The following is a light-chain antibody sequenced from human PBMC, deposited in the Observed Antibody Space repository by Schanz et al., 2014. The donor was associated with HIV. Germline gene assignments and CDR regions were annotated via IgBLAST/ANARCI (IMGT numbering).Light chain of an antibody. J-gene: IGLJ1*01. CDR1: SSDIGGYDY. CDR2: DAS. Sequence: QSALTQPASVSGSPGQSITISCSGDSSDIGGYDYVSWFQQHPGKAPKLLVYDASKRPSGVPDRFSGAKSGNTASLTVSGLQADDEADYYCSSFAGNNIFVFGTGTKLTVL. CDR3: SSFAGNNIFV. V-gene: IGLV2-8*01.